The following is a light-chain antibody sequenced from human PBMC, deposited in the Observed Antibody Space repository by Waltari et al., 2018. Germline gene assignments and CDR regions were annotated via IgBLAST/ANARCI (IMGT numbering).Light chain of an antibody. CDR2: DVS. Sequence: SALTQPASVSGSPGQSITISCTGTSSDVGGYNHVSWYQQHPGKAPKLMIYDVSKRPSGVSNRFSGSKSGNTASLTISGLQAEDEADYYCSSYTSSSILYVFGTGTKVTVL. CDR1: SSDVGGYNH. CDR3: SSYTSSSILYV. V-gene: IGLV2-14*03. J-gene: IGLJ1*01.